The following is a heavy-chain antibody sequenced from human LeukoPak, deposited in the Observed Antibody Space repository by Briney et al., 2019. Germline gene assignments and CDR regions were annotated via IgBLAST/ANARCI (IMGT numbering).Heavy chain of an antibody. CDR2: IKQDGSEK. V-gene: IGHV3-7*01. CDR1: GFTFSSYW. Sequence: GGSLRLSCAASGFTFSSYWMSWVRQAPGKGLEWVANIKQDGSEKYYVDSVKGRFTISRDNAKNSLYLQMNSLRAEDTAVYYCARLIPLWGSAFDIWGQGTMVTVSS. J-gene: IGHJ3*02. CDR3: ARLIPLWGSAFDI. D-gene: IGHD5-18*01.